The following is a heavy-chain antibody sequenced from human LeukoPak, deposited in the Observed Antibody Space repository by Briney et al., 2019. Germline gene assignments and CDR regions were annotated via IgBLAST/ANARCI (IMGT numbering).Heavy chain of an antibody. V-gene: IGHV4-59*01. J-gene: IGHJ5*02. Sequence: SETLSLTCTVSGGSISSYYWSWIRQPPGKGLESIGYINYYGGTKYNASLKSRVIISLDTSKNQVSLKVTSVTAADTAVYYCARDRGGPGRFDPWGQGTLVTVSS. D-gene: IGHD3-10*01. CDR3: ARDRGGPGRFDP. CDR2: INYYGGT. CDR1: GGSISSYY.